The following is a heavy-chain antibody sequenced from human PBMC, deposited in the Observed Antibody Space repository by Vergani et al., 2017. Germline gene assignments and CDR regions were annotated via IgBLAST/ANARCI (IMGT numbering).Heavy chain of an antibody. Sequence: QLQLQESGSGLVKPSQTLSLTCAVSGGSISSGGYSWSWIRQPPGKGLEWIGYIYHSGSTYYNPSLKSRVTISVDTSKNQFSLKLSSVTAADTAVYYCARGVESGIVGATRARRSAFDIWGQGTMVTVSS. V-gene: IGHV4-30-2*01. CDR1: GGSISSGGYS. CDR2: IYHSGST. CDR3: ARGVESGIVGATRARRSAFDI. D-gene: IGHD1-26*01. J-gene: IGHJ3*02.